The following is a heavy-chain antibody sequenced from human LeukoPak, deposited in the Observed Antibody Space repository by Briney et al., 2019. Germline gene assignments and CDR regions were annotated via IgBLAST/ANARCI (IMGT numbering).Heavy chain of an antibody. J-gene: IGHJ4*02. D-gene: IGHD6-19*01. CDR1: GCTFTSYG. Sequence: ASVKVSCKASGCTFTSYGISWVRQAPGQGLEWMGWISAYNGNTNYAQKLQGRVTMTTDTSTSTAYMELRSLRSDDTAVYYCARDLMVSRVAVAGMGDSYWGQGTLVTVSS. V-gene: IGHV1-18*04. CDR2: ISAYNGNT. CDR3: ARDLMVSRVAVAGMGDSY.